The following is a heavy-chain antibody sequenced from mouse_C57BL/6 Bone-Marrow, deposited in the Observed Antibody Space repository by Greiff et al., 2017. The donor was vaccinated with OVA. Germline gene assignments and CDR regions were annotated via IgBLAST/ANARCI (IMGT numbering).Heavy chain of an antibody. CDR2: ISDGGSYT. D-gene: IGHD1-1*01. CDR1: GFTFSSYA. J-gene: IGHJ4*01. Sequence: EVMLVESGGGLVKPGGSLKLSCAASGFTFSSYAMSWVRQTPEKRLEWVATISDGGSYTYYPDNVKGRFTISRDNAKNNLYLQMSHLKSEDTAMYYGARGNYYGSSYDAMDYWGQGTSVTVSS. V-gene: IGHV5-4*03. CDR3: ARGNYYGSSYDAMDY.